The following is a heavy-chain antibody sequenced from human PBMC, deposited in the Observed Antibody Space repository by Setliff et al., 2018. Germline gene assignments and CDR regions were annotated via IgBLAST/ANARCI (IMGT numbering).Heavy chain of an antibody. CDR1: GGSISSDSHY. CDR2: IYISGST. Sequence: SETLSLTCTVSGGSISSDSHYWGWIRQPAGKGLEWIGRIYISGSTIYNPSLKSRVTISVDKSKNQFSLKLSSVTAADTAVYYCARARSQNWYFDLWGRGTLVTAPQ. J-gene: IGHJ2*01. V-gene: IGHV4-61*02. D-gene: IGHD6-6*01. CDR3: ARARSQNWYFDL.